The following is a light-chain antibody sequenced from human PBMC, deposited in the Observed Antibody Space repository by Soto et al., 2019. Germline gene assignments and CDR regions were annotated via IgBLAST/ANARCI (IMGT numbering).Light chain of an antibody. J-gene: IGKJ4*01. CDR1: QSISNY. Sequence: DIQMTQSPSSLSASVGERVTITCRASQSISNYVNWYQQKPGKAPHLLIYAASSLQSGVPSRFNGGGSVTDFTLTIRRLQPENSAIYYCQQRYSTPRTFGGGTNVEIK. CDR3: QQRYSTPRT. CDR2: AAS. V-gene: IGKV1-39*01.